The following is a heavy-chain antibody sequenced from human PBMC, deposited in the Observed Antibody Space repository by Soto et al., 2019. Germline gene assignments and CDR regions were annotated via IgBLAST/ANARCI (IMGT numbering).Heavy chain of an antibody. J-gene: IGHJ3*02. CDR3: ASGSSKYYDFWSGYYLDDAFDI. CDR1: GGSISSGGYY. CDR2: IYYSGST. D-gene: IGHD3-3*01. Sequence: PSETLSLTYTVSGGSISSGGYYWSWIRQHPGKGLEWIGYIYYSGSTYYNPSLKSRVTISVDTSKNQFSLKLSSVTAADTAVYYCASGSSKYYDFWSGYYLDDAFDIWGQGTMVTVSS. V-gene: IGHV4-31*03.